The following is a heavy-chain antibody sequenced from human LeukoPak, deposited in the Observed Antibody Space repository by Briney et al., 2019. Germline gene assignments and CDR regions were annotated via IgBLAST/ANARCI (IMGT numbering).Heavy chain of an antibody. V-gene: IGHV1-18*01. D-gene: IGHD3-16*02. CDR1: GYTFTSYG. CDR2: ISAYNGNT. Sequence: GASVKVSCKASGYTFTSYGISWVRQAPGQGLEWMGWISAYNGNTNYAQKPQGRVTMTTDTSTSTAYMELRSLRSDDTAVYYCARDCDPLFEDYVWGSYRPPLDYWGQGTLVTVSS. CDR3: ARDCDPLFEDYVWGSYRPPLDY. J-gene: IGHJ4*02.